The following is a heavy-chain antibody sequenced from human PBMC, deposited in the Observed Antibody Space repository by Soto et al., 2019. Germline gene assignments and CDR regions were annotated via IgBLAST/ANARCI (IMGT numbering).Heavy chain of an antibody. CDR3: ARGARDGYNLDY. CDR2: VNRDGSST. CDR1: GFDFSSYW. V-gene: IGHV3-74*01. J-gene: IGHJ4*02. D-gene: IGHD5-12*01. Sequence: PGGSLRLSCAASGFDFSSYWIHWVRQAPGKGLVWVSRVNRDGSSTNYADSVKGRFTISRDNAKNTVYLQMNSLRPEDTAVYYCARGARDGYNLDYWGQGTLVTVSS.